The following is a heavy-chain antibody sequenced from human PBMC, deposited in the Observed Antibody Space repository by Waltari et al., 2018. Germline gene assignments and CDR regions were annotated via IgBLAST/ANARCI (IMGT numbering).Heavy chain of an antibody. V-gene: IGHV3-21*01. CDR3: ARAIVTPTAMRPGIGAFDI. CDR2: ISSSSSYI. Sequence: EVQLVESGGGLVKPGGSLRLSCAASGFTFSSYSMNWVRQAPGKGLEWVSSISSSSSYIYYADSVKGRFTISRDNAKNSLYLQMNSLRAEDTAVYYCARAIVTPTAMRPGIGAFDIWGQGTMITVFS. J-gene: IGHJ3*02. D-gene: IGHD2-2*01. CDR1: GFTFSSYS.